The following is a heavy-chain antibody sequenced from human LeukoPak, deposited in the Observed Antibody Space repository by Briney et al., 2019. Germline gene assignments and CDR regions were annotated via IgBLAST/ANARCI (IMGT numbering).Heavy chain of an antibody. CDR2: IYTSGST. CDR1: GNSISSGDNY. V-gene: IGHV4-61*02. D-gene: IGHD5-18*01. CDR3: AKIHPGDY. J-gene: IGHJ4*02. Sequence: SETLSLTCTVSGNSISSGDNYWSWIRQPAGKGLEWIGRIYTSGSTNYNPSLKSRVTISGDTSNNHFSLRLTSVTAADTAVYYCAKIHPGDYWGQGTLVTVSS.